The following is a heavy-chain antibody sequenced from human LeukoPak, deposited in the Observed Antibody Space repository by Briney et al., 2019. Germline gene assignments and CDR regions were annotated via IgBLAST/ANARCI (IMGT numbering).Heavy chain of an antibody. CDR3: ARGHSGSYIDY. J-gene: IGHJ4*02. CDR1: GFTVSSNY. Sequence: GGSLRLSCAASGFTVSSNYMSWVRQAPGKGLEWVSVIYSGGSTYYADSVKGRFTISRDNSKNTLYLQMNTLRAEDTAVYYCARGHSGSYIDYWGQGTLVTVSS. CDR2: IYSGGST. V-gene: IGHV3-66*01. D-gene: IGHD1-26*01.